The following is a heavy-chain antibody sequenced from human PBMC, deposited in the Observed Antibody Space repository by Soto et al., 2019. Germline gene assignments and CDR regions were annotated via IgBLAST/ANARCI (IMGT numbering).Heavy chain of an antibody. J-gene: IGHJ6*02. V-gene: IGHV4-30-2*01. CDR1: GDSITRGGYS. CDR2: IYDSGST. D-gene: IGHD6-6*01. CDR3: ARGSSSYYDYGMDV. Sequence: TLSLTCTVSGDSITRGGYSWTWIRQPPGKALEWIGNIYDSGSTSYNPSLKSRVTMSVDTSKNQFSLRLTSVTAADTAVYFCARGSSSYYDYGMDVWGQGNTVTVSS.